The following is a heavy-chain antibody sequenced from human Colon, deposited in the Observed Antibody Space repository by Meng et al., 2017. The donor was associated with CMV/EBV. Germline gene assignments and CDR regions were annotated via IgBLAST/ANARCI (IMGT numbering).Heavy chain of an antibody. Sequence: CAFFGASFSHCYCRCLRQPPGKGLEWIGGIDYSGSTYSNPSLKSRVTISVDTSKNQFSLKLSSVTAADTAVYYCATSRPDAWGLLAYWGQGTLVTVSS. D-gene: IGHD1-26*01. CDR2: IDYSGST. CDR3: ATSRPDAWGLLAY. J-gene: IGHJ4*02. V-gene: IGHV4-34*01. CDR1: GASFSHCY.